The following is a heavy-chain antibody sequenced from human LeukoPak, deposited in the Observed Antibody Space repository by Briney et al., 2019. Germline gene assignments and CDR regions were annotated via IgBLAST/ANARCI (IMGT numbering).Heavy chain of an antibody. Sequence: ASVKVSCKASGYTFTGYYMHWVRQAPGQGLEWMGIINPSGGGTSYAQKFQGRVTMTRDTSTSTVYMELSSLRSEDTAVYYCARGFPDITMVRGVHNALDYWGQGTLVTVSS. V-gene: IGHV1-46*01. CDR1: GYTFTGYY. CDR3: ARGFPDITMVRGVHNALDY. J-gene: IGHJ4*02. CDR2: INPSGGGT. D-gene: IGHD3-10*01.